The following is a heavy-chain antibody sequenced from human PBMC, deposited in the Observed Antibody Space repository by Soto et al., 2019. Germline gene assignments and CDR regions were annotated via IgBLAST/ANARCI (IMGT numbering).Heavy chain of an antibody. CDR1: GFTFSSYG. CDR2: ISYDGSNK. Sequence: LRLSCAASGFTFSSYGMHWVRQAPGKGLEWVAVISYDGSNKYYADSVKGRFTISRDNSKNTLYLQMNSLRAEDTAVYYCAKDSLYYDFSPAFDIWGQGTMVTVSS. V-gene: IGHV3-30*18. J-gene: IGHJ3*02. CDR3: AKDSLYYDFSPAFDI. D-gene: IGHD3-3*01.